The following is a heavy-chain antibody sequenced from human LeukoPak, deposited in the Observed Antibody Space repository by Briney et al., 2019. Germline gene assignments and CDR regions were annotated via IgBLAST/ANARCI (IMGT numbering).Heavy chain of an antibody. CDR1: GFTFSSYS. D-gene: IGHD3-9*01. V-gene: IGHV3-15*01. Sequence: GGSLRLSCAASGFTFSSYSMNWVRQAPGKGLEWVGRIKSKTDGGTTDYAAPVKGRFTISRDDSKNTLYLQMNSLKTEDTAVYNSTTEEYNILSVYLSPFVSWGPGALLTVS. CDR2: IKSKTDGGTT. J-gene: IGHJ4*02. CDR3: TTEEYNILSVYLSPFVS.